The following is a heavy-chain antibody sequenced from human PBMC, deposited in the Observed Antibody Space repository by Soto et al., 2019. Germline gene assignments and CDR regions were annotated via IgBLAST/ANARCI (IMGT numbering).Heavy chain of an antibody. CDR2: SYYRGTT. J-gene: IGHJ4*02. D-gene: IGHD2-8*02. CDR1: GVSISSGGYY. Sequence: PSETLSLTCSVSGVSISSGGYYWTWIRQHPGKGLEWIGYSYYRGTTHYNPSLKSRLTISVDAFKNQFSLRLSSVTAADTVVYYCARDGKETTGDYFDYWGQGFLVTVSS. V-gene: IGHV4-31*02. CDR3: ARDGKETTGDYFDY.